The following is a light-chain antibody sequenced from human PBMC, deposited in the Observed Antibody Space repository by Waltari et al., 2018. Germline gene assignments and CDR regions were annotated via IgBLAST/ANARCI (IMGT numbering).Light chain of an antibody. CDR3: QHYDGWPPSYT. J-gene: IGKJ2*01. CDR2: GSY. CDR1: QSISSN. V-gene: IGKV3-15*01. Sequence: DIVMTQSPATLSVSPGERVTLSCRASQSISSNLAWYQQGPGQAPKLPIYGSYNRATGIPARFSGSGSGTEFTLTISSLQSGDFAVYFCQHYDGWPPSYTFGQGTKLEIK.